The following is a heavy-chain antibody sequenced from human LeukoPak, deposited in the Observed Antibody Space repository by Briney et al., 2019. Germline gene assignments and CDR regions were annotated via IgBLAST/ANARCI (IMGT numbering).Heavy chain of an antibody. Sequence: SVKVSCKASGGTFSSFAVSWVRQAPGQGLEWLGGIIPIFGTTNYAQKFQGRVTINADKSTNIAYMELSSLRSEDTAVYYCARVSRRSTGAFDIWGQGTMVTVSS. CDR3: ARVSRRSTGAFDI. CDR1: GGTFSSFA. J-gene: IGHJ3*02. V-gene: IGHV1-69*06. CDR2: IIPIFGTT.